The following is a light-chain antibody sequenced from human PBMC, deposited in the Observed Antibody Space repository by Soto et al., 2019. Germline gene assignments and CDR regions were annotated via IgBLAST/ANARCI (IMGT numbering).Light chain of an antibody. CDR1: QSVSSN. CDR2: GAS. Sequence: EIVMTQSPATLSVSPGERATLSCRASQSVSSNLAWYQQKPGQAPRLLIYGASTRATGIPARFSGSGSGTEFTLNVSRLQSEDNVVYYCQQYNNWPPRAWTFGHGTKLEIK. V-gene: IGKV3-15*01. J-gene: IGKJ1*01. CDR3: QQYNNWPPRAWT.